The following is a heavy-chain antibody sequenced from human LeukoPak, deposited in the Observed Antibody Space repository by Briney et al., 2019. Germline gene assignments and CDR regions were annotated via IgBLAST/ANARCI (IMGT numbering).Heavy chain of an antibody. V-gene: IGHV4-4*02. D-gene: IGHD5-12*01. CDR3: AKHRGFTFDP. CDR2: IHHRGNT. J-gene: IGHJ5*02. Sequence: SGTLSLTCAVSGDSISNSEWWSWVRQPSGKGLEWIGQIHHRGNTKYNPSLRSRLTMSVDKSKNQFSLKVTSVTAADTAVYSCAKHRGFTFDPWGPGTLVTVSS. CDR1: GDSISNSEW.